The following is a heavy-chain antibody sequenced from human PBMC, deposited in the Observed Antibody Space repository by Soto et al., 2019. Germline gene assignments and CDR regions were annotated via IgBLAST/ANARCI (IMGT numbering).Heavy chain of an antibody. CDR2: IYYSGST. CDR1: GGSISSYY. Sequence: PSETLSLTCTVSGGSISSYYWSWIRQPPGKGLEWIGYIYYSGSTNYNPSLKSRVTISVGTSKNQFSLKLSSVTAADTAVYYCARVEYYYGSGSSDYYYYMDVWGKGTTVTVSS. CDR3: ARVEYYYGSGSSDYYYYMDV. D-gene: IGHD3-10*01. V-gene: IGHV4-59*08. J-gene: IGHJ6*03.